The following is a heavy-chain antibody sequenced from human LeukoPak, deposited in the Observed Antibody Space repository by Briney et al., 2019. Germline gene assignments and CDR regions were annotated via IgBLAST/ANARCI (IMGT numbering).Heavy chain of an antibody. Sequence: GRSLRLSCAASGFTFSTYFMHWVRQAPGKGLEWVADIASDGSHTFYVESVKGRFTISRDNSKNTLYLQMNSLRAEDTAVYFCARERQDTILHSGAFDIWGQGTTVTVSS. V-gene: IGHV3-30-3*01. CDR3: ARERQDTILHSGAFDI. D-gene: IGHD2-21*01. CDR2: IASDGSHT. J-gene: IGHJ3*02. CDR1: GFTFSTYF.